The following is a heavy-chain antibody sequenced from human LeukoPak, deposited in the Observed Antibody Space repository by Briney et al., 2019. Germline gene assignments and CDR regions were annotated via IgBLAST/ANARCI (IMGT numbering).Heavy chain of an antibody. J-gene: IGHJ1*01. D-gene: IGHD5-18*01. CDR1: GGSISSYY. Sequence: SETLSLTCTVSGGSISSYYRSWIRQPPGKGLEWIGYIYYSGSTNYNPSLKSRVTISVDTSKNQFSLKLSSVTAADTAVYYCAAKGLWIQGFQHWGQGTLVTVSS. CDR2: IYYSGST. V-gene: IGHV4-59*01. CDR3: AAKGLWIQGFQH.